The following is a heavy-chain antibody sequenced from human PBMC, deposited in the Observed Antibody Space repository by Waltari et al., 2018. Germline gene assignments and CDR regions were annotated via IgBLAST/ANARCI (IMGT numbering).Heavy chain of an antibody. CDR1: EVTFSGYG. J-gene: IGHJ6*03. V-gene: IGHV3-30*18. D-gene: IGHD2-2*01. CDR3: AKDGEPAAMDYYYYMDV. CDR2: ISYDGSNK. Sequence: QVQLQESGPGLVKPGRSLRLPCVASEVTFSGYGMPWVRQAPGKGVEWVAVISYDGSNKYYADSVKGRFTISRDNSKNTLYLQMNSLRAEDTAVYYCAKDGEPAAMDYYYYMDVWGKGTTVTVSS.